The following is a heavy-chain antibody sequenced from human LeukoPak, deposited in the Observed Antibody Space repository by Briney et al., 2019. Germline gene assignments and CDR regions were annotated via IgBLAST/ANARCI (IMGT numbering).Heavy chain of an antibody. Sequence: GGSLRLSCAASGFTFGNYWMSWVRQAPGKGLEWVANIKQDGSDKYHVDSVTGRFTISRDNAKNSLYLEMNRLRAEDTAVYYCARWATSFDLWGQGALVTVSS. CDR3: ARWATSFDL. D-gene: IGHD6-6*01. CDR1: GFTFGNYW. J-gene: IGHJ4*02. CDR2: IKQDGSDK. V-gene: IGHV3-7*01.